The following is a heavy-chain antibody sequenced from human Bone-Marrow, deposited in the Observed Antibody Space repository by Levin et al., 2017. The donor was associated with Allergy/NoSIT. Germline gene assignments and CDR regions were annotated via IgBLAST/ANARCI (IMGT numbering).Heavy chain of an antibody. V-gene: IGHV3-43D*04. J-gene: IGHJ4*02. CDR3: AKDCRIFGGTPRACFDY. CDR1: GFTFDDYA. Sequence: GGSLRLSCAASGFTFDDYAMHWVRQAPGKGLEWVSLISWDGGSTYYADSVKGRFTISRDNSKNSLYLQMNSLRAEDTALYYCAKDCRIFGGTPRACFDYWGQGTLVTVSS. CDR2: ISWDGGST. D-gene: IGHD3-3*02.